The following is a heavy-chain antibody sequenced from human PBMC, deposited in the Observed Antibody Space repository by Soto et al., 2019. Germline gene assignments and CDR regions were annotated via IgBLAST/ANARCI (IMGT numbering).Heavy chain of an antibody. V-gene: IGHV1-18*01. J-gene: IGHJ6*02. CDR1: GYTFTSYG. Sequence: QVQLVQSGAEVKKPGASVKVSCKASGYTFTSYGISWVRQAPGQGLEWMGWISAYNGNTNYAQKLQGRVTMTTDTSTSTAYMELRSLRSDGTAVYYCASFSIAAADPYGMDVWGQGTTVTVSS. CDR2: ISAYNGNT. D-gene: IGHD6-13*01. CDR3: ASFSIAAADPYGMDV.